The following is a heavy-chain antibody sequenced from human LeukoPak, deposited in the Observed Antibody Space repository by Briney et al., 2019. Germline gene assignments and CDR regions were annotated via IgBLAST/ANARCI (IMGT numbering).Heavy chain of an antibody. CDR2: ISGSGGST. V-gene: IGHV3-23*01. CDR3: ANHGYSSRNFQH. D-gene: IGHD6-13*01. J-gene: IGHJ1*01. CDR1: GSTFSSYT. Sequence: GGSLRLSCAASGSTFSSYTMSWVRQAPGKGLEWVSAISGSGGSTYYADSVKGRFTISRDNSKNTLYLQMNSLRAEDTAVYYCANHGYSSRNFQHWGQGTLVTVSS.